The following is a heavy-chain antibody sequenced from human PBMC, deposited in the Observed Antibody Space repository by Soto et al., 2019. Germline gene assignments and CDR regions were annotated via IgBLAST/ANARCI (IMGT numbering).Heavy chain of an antibody. Sequence: EVRLLDSGGGSVQPGGSLRLSCAASGFSFSTYAMSWVRQAPGKGLEWVSSISATGSRTFYADSVEGRFTISRDNSKKTVYLQMSSLRPEDSAVYYCAKEMAAFDHWGQGTLVTVSS. J-gene: IGHJ4*02. D-gene: IGHD6-19*01. V-gene: IGHV3-23*01. CDR1: GFSFSTYA. CDR3: AKEMAAFDH. CDR2: ISATGSRT.